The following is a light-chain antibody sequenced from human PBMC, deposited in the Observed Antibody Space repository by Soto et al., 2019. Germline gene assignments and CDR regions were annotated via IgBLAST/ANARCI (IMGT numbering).Light chain of an antibody. V-gene: IGKV1-39*01. CDR2: AAS. CDR3: QQSYSTPRT. Sequence: DIQMTQSPSSLSASVGDRVAIPCRASQRISSYLNWYQQKPGKAPKLLIYAASTLQSGVPSRFSGSGSGTAFTLTISSLQPEDFATYYCQQSYSTPRTFGQGTKVDI. J-gene: IGKJ1*01. CDR1: QRISSY.